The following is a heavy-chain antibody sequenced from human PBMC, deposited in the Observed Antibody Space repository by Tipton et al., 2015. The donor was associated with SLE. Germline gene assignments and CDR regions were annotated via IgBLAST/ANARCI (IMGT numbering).Heavy chain of an antibody. Sequence: TLSLTCAVSGYSITSGDYWGWIRQPPGKGLEWVGSLYHRGSTYYNPSLKSRVTISTGTSKNEIYLKLTSVTATDTAVYFCARDPHDSTWRNGWFDPWGQGTLVTVSS. CDR3: ARDPHDSTWRNGWFDP. J-gene: IGHJ5*02. CDR1: GYSITSGDY. CDR2: LYHRGST. V-gene: IGHV4-38-2*02. D-gene: IGHD6-13*01.